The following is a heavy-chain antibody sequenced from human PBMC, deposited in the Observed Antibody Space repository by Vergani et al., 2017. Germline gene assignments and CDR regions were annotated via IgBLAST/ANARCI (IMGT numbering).Heavy chain of an antibody. D-gene: IGHD6-13*01. CDR1: GFTFSSYA. V-gene: IGHV3-23*01. CDR2: ISGSGGST. CDR3: ARGGIAAAGIYGMDV. J-gene: IGHJ6*02. Sequence: EVQLLESGGGLVQPGGSLRLSCAASGFTFSSYAMSWVRQAPGKGLEWVSAISGSGGSTYYADSVKGRFTISRDNAKNSLYLQMNSLRAEDTAVYYCARGGIAAAGIYGMDVWGQGTTVTVSS.